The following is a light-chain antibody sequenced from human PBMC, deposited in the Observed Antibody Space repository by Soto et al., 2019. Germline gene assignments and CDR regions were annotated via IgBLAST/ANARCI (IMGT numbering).Light chain of an antibody. CDR3: QTWGTGIHVV. V-gene: IGLV4-69*01. CDR1: SGHSSYA. CDR2: VNSDGSH. Sequence: QPVLTQSPSASASLGASVKLTCTLSSGHSSYAIAWHQQQPEKGPRYLMKVNSDGSHNKGDGIPDRFSGSSSGAERYLTISSLQSEDEADYYCQTWGTGIHVVFGGGTKLTV. J-gene: IGLJ2*01.